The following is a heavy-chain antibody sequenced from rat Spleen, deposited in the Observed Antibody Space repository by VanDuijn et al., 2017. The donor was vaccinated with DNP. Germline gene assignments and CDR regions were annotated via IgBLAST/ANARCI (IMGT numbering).Heavy chain of an antibody. CDR1: GFSLASNT. D-gene: IGHD1-12*02. Sequence: QVQLKESGPGLVQPSQTLSLTCTVSGFSLASNTIAWVRQPPGKGLEWIAALSSGGNTYYRSTLKSRLSISRDTSKSQVFLNMNSLQAEDTAMYFCARSDYHDGGFYYGYFDYWGQGVMVTVSS. CDR3: ARSDYHDGGFYYGYFDY. V-gene: IGHV2-6*01. J-gene: IGHJ2*01. CDR2: LSSGGNT.